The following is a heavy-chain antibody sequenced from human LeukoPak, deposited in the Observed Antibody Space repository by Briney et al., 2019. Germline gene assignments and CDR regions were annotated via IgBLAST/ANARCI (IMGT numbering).Heavy chain of an antibody. J-gene: IGHJ3*02. V-gene: IGHV3-15*01. D-gene: IGHD1-26*01. Sequence: PGGSLRLSCAASGFTFSNAWMSWVRQAPGKGLEWVGRIKSKTDGWTTDYAAPVKGRFTISRDDSKNTLYLQMNSLKTEDTAVYYCTTGGIVGATSAFDIWGQGTMVTVSS. CDR2: IKSKTDGWTT. CDR3: TTGGIVGATSAFDI. CDR1: GFTFSNAW.